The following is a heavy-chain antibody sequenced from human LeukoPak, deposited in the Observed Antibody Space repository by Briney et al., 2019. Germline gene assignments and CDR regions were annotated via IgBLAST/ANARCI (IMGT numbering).Heavy chain of an antibody. J-gene: IGHJ6*02. Sequence: EPGGSLRLSCAASGFTFSSYGMHWVRQAPGKGLEWVAVISYDGSNKYYADSVKGRFTISRDNSKNTLYLQMNSLRAEDTAVYYCAKDGGPMGSGWYDPTLDGMDVWGQGTTVTVSS. V-gene: IGHV3-30*18. CDR1: GFTFSSYG. CDR3: AKDGGPMGSGWYDPTLDGMDV. D-gene: IGHD6-19*01. CDR2: ISYDGSNK.